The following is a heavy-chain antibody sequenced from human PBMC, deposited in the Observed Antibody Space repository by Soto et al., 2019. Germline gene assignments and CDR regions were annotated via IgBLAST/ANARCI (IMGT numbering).Heavy chain of an antibody. CDR1: GGTIGHCW. Sequence: GGSLRLSWAAAGGTIGHCWLQWGRPAQGKGLVWVSHINGDGNTIVYADSVRGRFTISRDNAKSTLFLQMNSLRVEDTSVHSCASDLGYTDSVNIWVQGTMVTVS. V-gene: IGHV3-74*01. J-gene: IGHJ3*02. CDR2: INGDGNTI. D-gene: IGHD2-2*02. CDR3: ASDLGYTDSVNI.